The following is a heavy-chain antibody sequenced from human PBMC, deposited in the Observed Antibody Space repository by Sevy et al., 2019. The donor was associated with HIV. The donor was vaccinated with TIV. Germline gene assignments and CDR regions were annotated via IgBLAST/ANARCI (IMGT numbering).Heavy chain of an antibody. Sequence: GGSLRLSCAASGFTFSSYWMHWVRHAPGKGLVWVSRISSDGSSTSYADSVRGRFTISRDNAKNTLYLQMNSLRAEDTAVYYCTTERHNRFQWWGRGTLVTVSS. CDR2: ISSDGSST. J-gene: IGHJ4*02. CDR1: GFTFSSYW. D-gene: IGHD6-19*01. CDR3: TTERHNRFQW. V-gene: IGHV3-74*01.